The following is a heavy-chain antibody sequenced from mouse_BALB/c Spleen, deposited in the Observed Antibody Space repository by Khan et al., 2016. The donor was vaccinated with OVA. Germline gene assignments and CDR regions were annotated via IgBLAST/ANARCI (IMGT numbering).Heavy chain of an antibody. J-gene: IGHJ3*01. CDR1: GYTFTSYT. CDR3: VRDGAYHRNDGWFAY. Sequence: QVRLQQSGAELARPGASVKMSCKASGYTFTSYTIHWIKERPGQGLEWIGYINPSNGYTNSNQKFKEKATLTTHKSSTTAYLQLSSLTSDDSAVYNCVRDGAYHRNDGWFAYWGQGTLVTVSA. D-gene: IGHD2-14*01. V-gene: IGHV1-4*01. CDR2: INPSNGYT.